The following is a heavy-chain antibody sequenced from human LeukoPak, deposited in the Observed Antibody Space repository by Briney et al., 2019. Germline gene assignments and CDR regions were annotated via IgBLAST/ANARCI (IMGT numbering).Heavy chain of an antibody. Sequence: SETLSLTCTVSGGSISSYYWSWIRQPPGKGLEWIGYIYYSGSTNYNPSLESRVTISVDTSKNQFSLKLSSVTAADTAVYYCARGTFYSSGWSYFDYWGQGTLVTVSS. D-gene: IGHD6-19*01. V-gene: IGHV4-59*01. CDR1: GGSISSYY. J-gene: IGHJ4*02. CDR2: IYYSGST. CDR3: ARGTFYSSGWSYFDY.